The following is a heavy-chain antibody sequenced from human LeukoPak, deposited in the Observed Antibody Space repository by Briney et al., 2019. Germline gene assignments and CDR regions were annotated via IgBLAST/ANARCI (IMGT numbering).Heavy chain of an antibody. D-gene: IGHD3-22*01. CDR3: ARALDYDSSGYNY. CDR1: GFTFSSYA. CDR2: ISSNGGST. V-gene: IGHV3-64*01. Sequence: GGSLRLSCAASGFTFSSYAMHWVRQAPGKGLEYVSAISSNGGSTYYANSVKGRFTISRDNSKNTLYLQMGSLRAEDMAVYYCARALDYDSSGYNYWDQGTLVTVSS. J-gene: IGHJ4*02.